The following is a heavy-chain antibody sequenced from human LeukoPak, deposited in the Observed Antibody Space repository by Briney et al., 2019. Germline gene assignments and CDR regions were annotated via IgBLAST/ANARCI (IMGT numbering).Heavy chain of an antibody. CDR3: ARDSSGWSRDY. V-gene: IGHV3-69-1*02. CDR2: ISSGRSI. D-gene: IGHD6-19*01. Sequence: GGSLRLSCATSGFTFSTSGVSWVRQAPGKGLEWVSSISSGRSIYADSVKGRFTISRDTAKNSLFLQMSSLTAEDTAVYFCARDSSGWSRDYWGQGTLVTVSS. CDR1: GFTFSTSG. J-gene: IGHJ4*02.